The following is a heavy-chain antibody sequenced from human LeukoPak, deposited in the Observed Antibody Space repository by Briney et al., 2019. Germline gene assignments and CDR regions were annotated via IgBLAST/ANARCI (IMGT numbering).Heavy chain of an antibody. Sequence: GGSLRLSCAASGFTFSSYGMHWVRQAPGKGLEWVAVISYDRSNKYYADSVKGRFTISRDNSKNTLYLQMNSLRAEDTAVYYCAKDFEWHGSGSFIDYWGQGTLVTVSS. CDR1: GFTFSSYG. V-gene: IGHV3-30*18. CDR3: AKDFEWHGSGSFIDY. CDR2: ISYDRSNK. D-gene: IGHD3-10*01. J-gene: IGHJ4*02.